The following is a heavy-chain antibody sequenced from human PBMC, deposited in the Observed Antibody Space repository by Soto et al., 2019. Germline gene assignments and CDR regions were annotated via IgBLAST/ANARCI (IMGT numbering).Heavy chain of an antibody. CDR2: IYYSGST. CDR3: ASTAHSSGGSCSFDP. Sequence: SETLSLTCTFSGCSISSYYWSWIRQPPGKGLEWIGYIYYSGSTNYNPSLKSRVTISVDTSKNQFSLKLSSVTAADTAVYYCASTAHSSGGSCSFDPWGQGTLVTVSS. CDR1: GCSISSYY. V-gene: IGHV4-59*01. D-gene: IGHD2-15*01. J-gene: IGHJ5*02.